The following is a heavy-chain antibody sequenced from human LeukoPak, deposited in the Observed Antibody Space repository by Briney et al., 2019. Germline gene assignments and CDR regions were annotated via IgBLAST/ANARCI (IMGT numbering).Heavy chain of an antibody. CDR2: IYTSGST. Sequence: SETLSLTCTVSGGSISSYYWSWIRQPAGKGLEWIGRIYTSGSTNYNPSLKSRVTMSVDTSKNQFSLKLSSVTAADTAVYYCARDDIAGAGTDAFDIWGQGTMVTVSS. V-gene: IGHV4-4*07. CDR3: ARDDIAGAGTDAFDI. J-gene: IGHJ3*02. D-gene: IGHD6-19*01. CDR1: GGSISSYY.